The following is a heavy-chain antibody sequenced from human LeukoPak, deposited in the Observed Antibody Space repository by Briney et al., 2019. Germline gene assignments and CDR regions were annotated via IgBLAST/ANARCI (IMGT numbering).Heavy chain of an antibody. CDR3: AKRNTMIRGGPCFDH. J-gene: IGHJ4*02. CDR1: GFTFSSYA. D-gene: IGHD3-10*01. Sequence: GGSLRLSCAASGFTFSSYAMSWVRQAPGKGLEWVSAISGSGGSTYYADSVKGRFTVSRDNSKNTLYLQMNDLRPEDTAKYYCAKRNTMIRGGPCFDHWGQGLLVTVSS. V-gene: IGHV3-23*01. CDR2: ISGSGGST.